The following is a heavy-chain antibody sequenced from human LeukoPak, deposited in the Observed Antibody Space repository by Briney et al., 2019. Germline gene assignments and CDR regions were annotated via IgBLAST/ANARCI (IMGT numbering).Heavy chain of an antibody. CDR2: IYYSGST. CDR1: GGSISSGDYY. V-gene: IGHV4-30-4*01. Sequence: PSQTLSLTCTVSGGSISSGDYYWSWIRQPPGKGLEWIGYIYYSGSTYYNPSLKSRVTISVDTSKNQFSLKLSSVTAADTAVYYCARESPETSPDYLTVIDYWGQGTLVTVSS. J-gene: IGHJ4*02. CDR3: ARESPETSPDYLTVIDY. D-gene: IGHD4-11*01.